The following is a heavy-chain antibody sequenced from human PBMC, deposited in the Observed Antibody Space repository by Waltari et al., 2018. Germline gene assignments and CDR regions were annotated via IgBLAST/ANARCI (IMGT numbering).Heavy chain of an antibody. CDR3: ARDCFPGIAVAGSFDF. Sequence: QVQLVQSGAEVKKPGASVKVSCKASGYTFTSYGISWVRQAPGQGLEWMGWISAYNGNTNYARKLQGRVTMTTDTSTSTAYMEVRSLRSDDTAVYYCARDCFPGIAVAGSFDFWGQGTLVTVSS. CDR2: ISAYNGNT. V-gene: IGHV1-18*01. D-gene: IGHD6-19*01. CDR1: GYTFTSYG. J-gene: IGHJ4*02.